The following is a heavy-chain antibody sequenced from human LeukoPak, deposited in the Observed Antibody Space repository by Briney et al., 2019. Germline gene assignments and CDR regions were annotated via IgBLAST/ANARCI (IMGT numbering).Heavy chain of an antibody. Sequence: GGSLRLSCAASGFTVSSNYMSWVRQAPGKGLEWVSVISGSAATTFYADSVKGRFTISGDNAKNSLYLQMNSLRAEDTAVYYCARDSMSGYPPSFDYWGQGTLVTVSS. V-gene: IGHV3-11*04. CDR1: GFTVSSNY. CDR3: ARDSMSGYPPSFDY. CDR2: ISGSAATT. J-gene: IGHJ4*02. D-gene: IGHD3-3*01.